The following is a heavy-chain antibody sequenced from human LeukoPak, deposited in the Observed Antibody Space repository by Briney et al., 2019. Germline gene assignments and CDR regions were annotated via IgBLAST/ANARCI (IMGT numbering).Heavy chain of an antibody. CDR3: ARLSTTSHYYYYYYMDV. D-gene: IGHD2-2*01. J-gene: IGHJ6*03. CDR1: GYTFSSYD. CDR2: ISVHNGNT. V-gene: IGHV1-18*01. Sequence: ASVKVSCKASGYTFSSYDTSWVRPAPGQWLEWMGWISVHNGNTNYPQKFQGRVTMTTDTSTSTVYMELASLRSDDTAVYYCARLSTTSHYYYYYYMDVWGKGTTVTVSS.